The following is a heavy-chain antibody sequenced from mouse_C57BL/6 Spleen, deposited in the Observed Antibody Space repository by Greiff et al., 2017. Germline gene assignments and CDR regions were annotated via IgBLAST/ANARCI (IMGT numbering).Heavy chain of an antibody. J-gene: IGHJ2*01. CDR3: ARSGGNYGGYFDY. CDR2: IDSSDSYT. Sequence: QVQLKQPGAELVMPGASVKLSCKASGYTFTSYWMHWVKQRPGQGLEWIGEIDSSDSYTNYNQKFKGKSTLTVDKSSSTAYMQLSSLTSEDSAVYYCARSGGNYGGYFDYWGQGTTLTVSS. D-gene: IGHD2-1*01. CDR1: GYTFTSYW. V-gene: IGHV1-69*01.